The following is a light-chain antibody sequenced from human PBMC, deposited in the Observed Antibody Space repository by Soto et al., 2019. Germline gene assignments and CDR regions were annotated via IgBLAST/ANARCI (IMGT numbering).Light chain of an antibody. Sequence: EIVLTQSPGTLSLSPGERATLSCRASQSVSSSYLAWYQQKPGQAPRLLIYGASSRATGIPDRFSGSGSGTDFTLTISRLEPEDSAVCYCQQYGSSRTFGQGTQVEIK. CDR1: QSVSSSY. V-gene: IGKV3-20*01. CDR2: GAS. CDR3: QQYGSSRT. J-gene: IGKJ1*01.